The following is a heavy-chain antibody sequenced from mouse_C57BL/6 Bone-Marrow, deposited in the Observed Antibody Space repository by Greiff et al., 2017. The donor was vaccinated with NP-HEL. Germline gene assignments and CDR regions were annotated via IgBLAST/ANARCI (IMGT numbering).Heavy chain of an antibody. V-gene: IGHV1-15*01. CDR1: GYTFTDYE. J-gene: IGHJ3*01. CDR3: TRRNWD. CDR2: IDPETGGT. Sequence: LVESGAELVRPGASVTLSCKASGYTFTDYEMHWVKQTPVHGLEWIGAIDPETGGTAYNQKFKGKAILTADKSSSTAYMELRSLTSEDSAVYYCTRRNWDWGQGTLVTVSA. D-gene: IGHD4-1*01.